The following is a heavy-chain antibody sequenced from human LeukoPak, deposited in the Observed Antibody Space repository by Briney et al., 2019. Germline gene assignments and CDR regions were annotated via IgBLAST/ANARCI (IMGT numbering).Heavy chain of an antibody. V-gene: IGHV1-69*04. J-gene: IGHJ3*02. CDR2: IIPILGIA. CDR3: ATFLGATTWAFDI. Sequence: GASVKVSCKASGGTFSSYAISWVRQAPGQGLEWMGRIIPILGIANYAQKLQGRVTMTTDTSTSTAYMELRSLRSDDTAVYYCATFLGATTWAFDIWGQGTMVTVSS. D-gene: IGHD1-26*01. CDR1: GGTFSSYA.